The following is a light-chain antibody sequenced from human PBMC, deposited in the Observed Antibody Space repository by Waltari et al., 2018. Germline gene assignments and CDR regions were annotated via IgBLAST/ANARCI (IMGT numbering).Light chain of an antibody. CDR2: ESS. CDR1: QSIVGW. Sequence: FRASQSIVGWLPLYQQKPGKAPELLISESSSLQSGVPSRFSGSGSGTEFILTIGSLQPDDFATYYCQQYHSYPRTFGQGTKVEI. V-gene: IGKV1-5*03. CDR3: QQYHSYPRT. J-gene: IGKJ1*01.